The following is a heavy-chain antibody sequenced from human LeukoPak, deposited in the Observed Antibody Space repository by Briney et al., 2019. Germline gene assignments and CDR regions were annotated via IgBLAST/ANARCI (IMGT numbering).Heavy chain of an antibody. V-gene: IGHV3-11*01. J-gene: IGHJ4*02. Sequence: GGSLRLSCAASGFTFSDYHMNWIRQAPGKGLEWISYISPGGETTYFADSVKGRVTLSRDNAKKTLSLQMNSLTAEDTAVYFCAVGRDSRGAAPGGYFCCRGQGTPVAASS. D-gene: IGHD3-22*01. CDR3: AVGRDSRGAAPGGYFCC. CDR1: GFTFSDYH. CDR2: ISPGGETT.